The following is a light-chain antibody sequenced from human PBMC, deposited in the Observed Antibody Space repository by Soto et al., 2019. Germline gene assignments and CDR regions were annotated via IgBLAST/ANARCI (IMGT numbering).Light chain of an antibody. V-gene: IGKV2-30*02. CDR3: MQGTYLPIT. CDR1: QSLVHSDGIAY. Sequence: VVMTQSPLSLPVTRAQPASISCRSNQSLVHSDGIAYFSWFQQRPGRSPRRLIYKVSNRDSGVPARFSGSGSGTDFALKISRVEAEDVVVYYCMQGTYLPITFGQGRLLEIK. CDR2: KVS. J-gene: IGKJ5*01.